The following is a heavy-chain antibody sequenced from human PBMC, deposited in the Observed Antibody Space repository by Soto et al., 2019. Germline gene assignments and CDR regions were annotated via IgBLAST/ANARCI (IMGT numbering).Heavy chain of an antibody. CDR2: IFYSGTI. D-gene: IGHD2-15*01. Sequence: QVQLQESGPGLVKPSQTLSLICTISGGSINSSGYYWTWIRQHPGKGLEWIGYIFYSGTIYYNPSPKSRVTISIDTSKNLFSRNLSSVTAADTAVYYCAGGSYNWFDPWGQGTLVTVSS. V-gene: IGHV4-31*03. CDR1: GGSINSSGYY. J-gene: IGHJ5*02. CDR3: AGGSYNWFDP.